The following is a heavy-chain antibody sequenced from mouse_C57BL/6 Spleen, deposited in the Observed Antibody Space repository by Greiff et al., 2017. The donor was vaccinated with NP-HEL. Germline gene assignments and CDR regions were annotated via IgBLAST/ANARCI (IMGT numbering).Heavy chain of an antibody. CDR2: IRLKSDNYAT. CDR3: ITTVVNWYFDV. Sequence: EVKLMESGGGLVQPGGSMKLSCVASGFTFSNYWMNWVRQSPEKGLEWVAQIRLKSDNYATHYAESVKGRFTISRDDSKSSVYLQMNNLRAEDTGIYYCITTVVNWYFDVWGTGTTVTVSS. V-gene: IGHV6-3*01. CDR1: GFTFSNYW. J-gene: IGHJ1*03. D-gene: IGHD1-1*01.